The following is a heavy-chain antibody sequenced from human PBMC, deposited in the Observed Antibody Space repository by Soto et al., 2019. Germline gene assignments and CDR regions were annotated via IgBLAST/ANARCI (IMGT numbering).Heavy chain of an antibody. D-gene: IGHD1-26*01. J-gene: IGHJ4*02. CDR2: IYYSGST. V-gene: IGHV4-61*01. CDR1: GGSVSSGSYY. CDR3: ERAPGLVGDRPYYFDY. Sequence: QVQLQESGPGLVKPSETLSLTCTVSGGSVSSGSYYWSWIRQPPGKGLEWIGYIYYSGSTNYNPSLKSRVTISVDTSKNQFSLKLSSVTAADTAVYYCERAPGLVGDRPYYFDYWGQGTLVTVSS.